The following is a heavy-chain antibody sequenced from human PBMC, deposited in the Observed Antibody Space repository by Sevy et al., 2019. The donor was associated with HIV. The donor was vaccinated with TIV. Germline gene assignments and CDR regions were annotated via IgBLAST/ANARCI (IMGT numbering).Heavy chain of an antibody. D-gene: IGHD5-18*01. CDR1: GGSISSGGYF. CDR3: ARDSSHVETTMTKGFDP. Sequence: SETLSLTCTVSGGSISSGGYFWSWIRQHPGKGLEWIGYIYDSGSTYYNPSLKSRVTLSVDKSKNQLSLKLSSVTAADTAVYYCARDSSHVETTMTKGFDPWGQGTLVTVSS. J-gene: IGHJ5*02. CDR2: IYDSGST. V-gene: IGHV4-31*03.